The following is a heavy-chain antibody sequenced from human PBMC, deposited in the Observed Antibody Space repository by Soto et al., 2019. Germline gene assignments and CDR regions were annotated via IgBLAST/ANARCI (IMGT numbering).Heavy chain of an antibody. CDR2: IIPFFGKA. CDR1: GGTFSTFG. V-gene: IGHV1-69*01. D-gene: IGHD3-16*01. Sequence: QVQLVQSGAEVKKTGSSVKVSCKTSGGTFSTFGISWVRQAPGQGLEWMGGIIPFFGKAEYSQKFEDRFTITADESKNTVYMDLRDQTSEDTAIYYCARTAPMDAGDKYYYDFWGQGALVTVSS. J-gene: IGHJ4*02. CDR3: ARTAPMDAGDKYYYDF.